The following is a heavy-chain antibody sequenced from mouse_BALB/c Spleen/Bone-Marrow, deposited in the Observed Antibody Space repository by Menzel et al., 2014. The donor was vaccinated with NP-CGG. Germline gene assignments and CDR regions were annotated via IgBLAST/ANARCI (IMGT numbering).Heavy chain of an antibody. J-gene: IGHJ2*01. V-gene: IGHV1S81*02. CDR1: GYTFTSYW. CDR3: ALYYYGSLDY. D-gene: IGHD1-1*01. Sequence: QVQLKQSGAELVKPGASVKLSCKASGYTFTSYWMHWVKRRPGQGLEWIGEINPSNGRTNYNEKFKSKATLTVDKSSSTAYMQLSSLTSEDSAVYYCALYYYGSLDYWGQGTTLTVS. CDR2: INPSNGRT.